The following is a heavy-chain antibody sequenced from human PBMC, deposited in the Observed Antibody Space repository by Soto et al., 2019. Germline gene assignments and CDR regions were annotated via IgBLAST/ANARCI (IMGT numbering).Heavy chain of an antibody. CDR2: IWFDESNK. CDR3: ARFSETFAFDY. V-gene: IGHV3-33*01. CDR1: GFSFTTHG. J-gene: IGHJ4*02. Sequence: VQLVESGGGVVPPGRSLRLSCSASGFSFTTHGMHWVRQAPGKGLEWVACIWFDESNKFYADSVKGRFTISRDSSKNMLYLQMNSVRAEDTAVYYCARFSETFAFDYWGQGTLVTVSS.